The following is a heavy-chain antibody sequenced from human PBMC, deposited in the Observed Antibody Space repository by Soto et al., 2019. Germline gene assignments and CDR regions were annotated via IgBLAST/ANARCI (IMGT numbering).Heavy chain of an antibody. CDR3: ARRGITGSHTEYYFDY. CDR1: GFSFSSYA. CDR2: ISYQGDNR. V-gene: IGHV3-30*09. Sequence: QVQLVESGGGVVQPGGSLRLSCAASGFSFSSYALHWVRQAPGKGLEWVAVISYQGDNRYYADSVKGRFAISRDNPRTTLYLQMNSLRPEDTAVYYCARRGITGSHTEYYFDYWGQGTLVTVSS. J-gene: IGHJ4*02. D-gene: IGHD1-20*01.